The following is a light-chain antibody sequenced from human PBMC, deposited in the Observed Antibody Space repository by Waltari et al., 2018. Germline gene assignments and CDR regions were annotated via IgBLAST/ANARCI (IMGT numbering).Light chain of an antibody. J-gene: IGKJ1*01. CDR2: LAS. CDR1: HGHPSGNWD. Sequence: HGHPSGNWDLAWYQQKPGQAPQLLIYLASTRATGVPDRFSGSGSGTDFTLNISRVEAEDFGVYYCMHDLRVPGSFGQGTTVDI. CDR3: MHDLRVPGS. V-gene: IGKV2-28*01.